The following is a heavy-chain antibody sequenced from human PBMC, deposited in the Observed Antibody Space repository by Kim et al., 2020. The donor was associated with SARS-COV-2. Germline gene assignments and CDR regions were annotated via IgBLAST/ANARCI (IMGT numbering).Heavy chain of an antibody. J-gene: IGHJ4*01. CDR3: ARGPLVYYDSSGFADY. V-gene: IGHV3-30*04. CDR2: ISYDGSNK. Sequence: GGSLRLSCAASGFTFSSYAMHWVRQAPGKGLEWVAVISYDGSNKYYADSVKGRFTISRDNSKNTLYLQMNSLRAEDTAVYYCARGPLVYYDSSGFADYWG. CDR1: GFTFSSYA. D-gene: IGHD3-22*01.